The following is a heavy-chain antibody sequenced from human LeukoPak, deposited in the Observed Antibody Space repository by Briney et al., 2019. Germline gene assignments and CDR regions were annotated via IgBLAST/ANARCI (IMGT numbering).Heavy chain of an antibody. D-gene: IGHD2-21*02. V-gene: IGHV4-61*01. CDR3: ARDIVVVTATYCYYYYGMDV. CDR1: GGSVSSGSYY. J-gene: IGHJ6*02. CDR2: IYYSGST. Sequence: PSETLSLTCTVSGGSVSSGSYYWSWIRQPPGKGLEWIGYIYYSGSTNYNPSLKSRVTISVDTSKNQFSLKLSSVTAADTAVYYCARDIVVVTATYCYYYYGMDVWGQGTTVTVSS.